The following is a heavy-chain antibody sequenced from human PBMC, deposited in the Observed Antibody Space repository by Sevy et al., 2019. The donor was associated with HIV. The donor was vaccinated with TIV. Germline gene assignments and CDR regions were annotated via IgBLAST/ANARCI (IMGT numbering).Heavy chain of an antibody. Sequence: GGSLRLSCAASGFTFSSYPMHWVRQAPGKGLEWVSFISFDGTDKYYADSVKGRFTITRDNSKTTLFLQMNSLRAEDTAFYYCVRATTMLPRGAFDFWGQGTMVTVSS. CDR2: ISFDGTDK. J-gene: IGHJ3*01. CDR1: GFTFSSYP. D-gene: IGHD3-10*01. CDR3: VRATTMLPRGAFDF. V-gene: IGHV3-30-3*01.